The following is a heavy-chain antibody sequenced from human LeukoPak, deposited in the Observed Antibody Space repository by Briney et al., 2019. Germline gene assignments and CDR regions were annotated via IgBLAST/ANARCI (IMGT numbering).Heavy chain of an antibody. CDR3: AKDRVPRYYDSSGYLDY. CDR2: ISGSGGST. J-gene: IGHJ4*02. Sequence: GGSLRLSCAASGFTFSSYAMSWVRQAPGKGLEWVSAISGSGGSTYYADSVKGRFTISRDNSKNTLYLQMNSLRAEDTAVYYCAKDRVPRYYDSSGYLDYWGQGTLVTVSS. V-gene: IGHV3-23*01. D-gene: IGHD3-22*01. CDR1: GFTFSSYA.